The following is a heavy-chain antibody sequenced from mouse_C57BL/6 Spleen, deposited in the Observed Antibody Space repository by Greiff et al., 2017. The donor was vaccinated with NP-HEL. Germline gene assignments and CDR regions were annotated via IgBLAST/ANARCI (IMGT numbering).Heavy chain of an antibody. CDR2: IYPGSGST. D-gene: IGHD1-1*01. J-gene: IGHJ3*01. CDR3: ARGDYGSSTSAY. Sequence: QVQLQQPGAELVKPGASVKMSCKASGYTFTSYWITWVKQRPGQGLEWIGDIYPGSGSTNYNEKFKSKATLTVDTSSSTAYMQLSSLTSEDSAVYYCARGDYGSSTSAYWGQGTLVTVSA. CDR1: GYTFTSYW. V-gene: IGHV1-55*01.